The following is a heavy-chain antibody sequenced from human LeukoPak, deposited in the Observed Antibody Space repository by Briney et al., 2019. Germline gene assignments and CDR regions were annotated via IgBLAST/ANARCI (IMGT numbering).Heavy chain of an antibody. J-gene: IGHJ3*01. D-gene: IGHD2-21*01. CDR1: GFTFSNYW. CDR3: AKGKVNHDGALDA. V-gene: IGHV3-7*03. Sequence: GGSLRLSCAAAGFTFSNYWMNWVRQAPGKGLEWVAYIKQDGSEKYYVDSVKGRFTISRDNAKNSLYLQMNSLRAEDTAVYYCAKGKVNHDGALDAWGQGTLVTVSS. CDR2: IKQDGSEK.